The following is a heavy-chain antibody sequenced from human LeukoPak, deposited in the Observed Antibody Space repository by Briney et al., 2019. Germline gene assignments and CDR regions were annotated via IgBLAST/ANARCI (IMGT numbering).Heavy chain of an antibody. D-gene: IGHD4-17*01. CDR1: GFTFSSYS. Sequence: SGGSLRLSCAASGFTFSSYSMNWVRQAPGKGLEWVSSISSSSSYIYYADSVKGRFTISRDNAKNSLYLQMNSLRAEDTAVYYCATSTLILRLIFDYWGQGTLVTVSS. J-gene: IGHJ4*02. CDR2: ISSSSSYI. V-gene: IGHV3-21*01. CDR3: ATSTLILRLIFDY.